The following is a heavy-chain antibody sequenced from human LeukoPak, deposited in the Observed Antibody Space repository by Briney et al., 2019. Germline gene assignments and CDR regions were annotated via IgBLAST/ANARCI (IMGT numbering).Heavy chain of an antibody. CDR3: VRGPTCSSGRCYDYLDY. J-gene: IGHJ4*02. V-gene: IGHV3-49*04. Sequence: PGGSLRLSCTASGFTFGVYAMDWVRQAPGKGLEWVGFIRSKPYGGTPEYAASVKGRFIISRDDSESIVYLQMNSLTSEDTAVYYCVRGPTCSSGRCYDYLDYWGQGTLVTVST. CDR2: IRSKPYGGTP. D-gene: IGHD2-15*01. CDR1: GFTFGVYA.